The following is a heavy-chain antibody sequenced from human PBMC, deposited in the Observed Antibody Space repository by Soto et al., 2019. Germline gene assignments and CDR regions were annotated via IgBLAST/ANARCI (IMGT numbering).Heavy chain of an antibody. CDR3: ARSPVGDAFNV. Sequence: EVQLVESGGGLVKPGGSLRLSCAASGFTFSSYSMNWVRQAPGKGLEWVSSISSGSDYIFYADSVKGRFTISRDNAKNSLFLQMNRLTAGDTGVYYCARSPVGDAFNVWGQGTVVTVSS. CDR1: GFTFSSYS. J-gene: IGHJ3*01. CDR2: ISSGSDYI. V-gene: IGHV3-21*01.